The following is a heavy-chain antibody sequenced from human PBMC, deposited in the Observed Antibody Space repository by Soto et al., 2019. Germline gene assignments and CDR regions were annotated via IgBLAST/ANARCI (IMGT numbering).Heavy chain of an antibody. Sequence: EVQLVESGGGLIQPGGSLRLSCAASGFTVSSNYMSWVRQAPGKGLEWVSVIYSGGSTYYADSVKGRFTISRDNSKNTLYLQMNSLRAEDTAVYYCARDFPPDYDYGMDVWGQGTTVTVSS. CDR1: GFTVSSNY. CDR2: IYSGGST. CDR3: ARDFPPDYDYGMDV. V-gene: IGHV3-53*01. J-gene: IGHJ6*02.